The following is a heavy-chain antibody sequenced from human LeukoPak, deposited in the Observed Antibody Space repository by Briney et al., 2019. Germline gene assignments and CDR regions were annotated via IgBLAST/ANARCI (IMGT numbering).Heavy chain of an antibody. V-gene: IGHV3-23*01. D-gene: IGHD3-9*01. Sequence: SGGSLRLSCVASGFTFSKHPMSWVRQAPGNGLELVSAINERGDITKYADSVMRRLPISRDNSKNTLYLQMNSLRAEDTAVYDCARGDDISPGRVLEYWGRGTLVTVSS. CDR2: INERGDIT. J-gene: IGHJ4*02. CDR1: GFTFSKHP. CDR3: ARGDDISPGRVLEY.